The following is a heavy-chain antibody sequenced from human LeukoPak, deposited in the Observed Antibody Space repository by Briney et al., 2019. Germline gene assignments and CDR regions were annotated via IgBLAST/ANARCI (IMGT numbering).Heavy chain of an antibody. D-gene: IGHD3-10*01. Sequence: PSETLSLTCTVSGGSISSYYWSWIRQPPGKGLEWIGYIYYSGSTNYNPSLKSRVTISVDTSKNQFSLKLSSVTAADTAVYYCARDKGYMVRGVLYYYYGMDVWGQGTTVTVSS. CDR3: ARDKGYMVRGVLYYYYGMDV. CDR2: IYYSGST. J-gene: IGHJ6*02. CDR1: GGSISSYY. V-gene: IGHV4-59*01.